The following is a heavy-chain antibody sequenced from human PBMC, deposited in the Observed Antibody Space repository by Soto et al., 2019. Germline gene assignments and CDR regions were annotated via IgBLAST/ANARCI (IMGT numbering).Heavy chain of an antibody. J-gene: IGHJ5*02. D-gene: IGHD2-15*01. CDR2: INAYNGNT. CDR1: GYTFISYA. Sequence: ASVKVSCKASGYTFISYAVHWVRQAPGQRLEWMGWINAYNGNTKYSQNFQGRVTITRDTSARIAYMELSSLTSEDTALYYCSRGCSGGSCYLDPWGQGTPVT. V-gene: IGHV1-3*01. CDR3: SRGCSGGSCYLDP.